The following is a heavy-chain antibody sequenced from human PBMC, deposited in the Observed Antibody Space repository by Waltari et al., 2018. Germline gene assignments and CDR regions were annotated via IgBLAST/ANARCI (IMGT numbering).Heavy chain of an antibody. V-gene: IGHV1-2*06. CDR2: INPNSGGT. J-gene: IGHJ5*02. CDR3: ARFPRYCSSTSCRDWFDP. CDR1: GYTFTGYY. Sequence: QVQLVQSGAEVKKPGASVKVSCKASGYTFTGYYMHWVRQAPGHGLEWMGPINPNSGGTNYAQKFQGRVTMTSDTSISTAYMELSRLRSDDTAVYYCARFPRYCSSTSCRDWFDPWGQGTLVTVSS. D-gene: IGHD2-2*01.